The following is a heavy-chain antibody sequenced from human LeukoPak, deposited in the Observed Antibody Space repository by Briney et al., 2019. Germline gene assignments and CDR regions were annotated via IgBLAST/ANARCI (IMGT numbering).Heavy chain of an antibody. V-gene: IGHV3-66*01. J-gene: IGHJ6*02. CDR2: IYSEGST. CDR1: GIAASTDY. D-gene: IGHD3-3*01. Sequence: GGSLRLSCVASGIAASTDYITWVRQAPGKGLEWVSIIYSEGSTYYADSVKGRFTISRDTSKNTVTLQMNSLRAEDTAVYYCARDRFNGMDVWYRGTTVIVSS. CDR3: ARDRFNGMDV.